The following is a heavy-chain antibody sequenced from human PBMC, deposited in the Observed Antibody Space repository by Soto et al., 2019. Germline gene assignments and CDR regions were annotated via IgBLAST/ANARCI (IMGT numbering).Heavy chain of an antibody. V-gene: IGHV3-23*01. CDR2: ITVGGDVT. Sequence: PGGSLRVSCVASGFTFSAYAMTCVRQAPGMGLEWGSSITVGGDVTTYADSVRGRFTICRDNSKNTRYLKMNSLRGEYTAVYYWMIDPNGADIGAFDSWGQGTLVSVSS. D-gene: IGHD4-17*01. CDR1: GFTFSAYA. CDR3: MIDPNGADIGAFDS. J-gene: IGHJ3*01.